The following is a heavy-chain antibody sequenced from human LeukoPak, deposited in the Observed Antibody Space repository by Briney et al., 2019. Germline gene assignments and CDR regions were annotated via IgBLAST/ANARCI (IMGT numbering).Heavy chain of an antibody. D-gene: IGHD3-22*01. CDR2: INPSGGST. CDR1: GYTFTSYY. V-gene: IGHV1-46*01. J-gene: IGHJ4*02. CDR3: ARGYYYDSSGRGAFFDY. Sequence: ASVKVSCKASGYTFTSYYMHWVRQAPGQGLEGMGIINPSGGSTSYVEKFHGRVTMTRDTSASTVFMELSSLRSEDTAVYYCARGYYYDSSGRGAFFDYWGQGTLVTVSS.